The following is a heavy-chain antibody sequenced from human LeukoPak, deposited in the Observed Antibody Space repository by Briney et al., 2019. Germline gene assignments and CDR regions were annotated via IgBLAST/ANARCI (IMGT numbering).Heavy chain of an antibody. CDR1: GGSISSYY. Sequence: SETLSLTCTVSGGSISSYYWSWIRQPAGKGLEWIGRIYTSGSANYNPSLKSRVTMPVDTSKNQFSLKLSSVTAADTAVYYCAGTIVVVPAAIRSDAFDIWGQGTMVTVSS. D-gene: IGHD2-2*02. CDR3: AGTIVVVPAAIRSDAFDI. V-gene: IGHV4-4*07. CDR2: IYTSGSA. J-gene: IGHJ3*02.